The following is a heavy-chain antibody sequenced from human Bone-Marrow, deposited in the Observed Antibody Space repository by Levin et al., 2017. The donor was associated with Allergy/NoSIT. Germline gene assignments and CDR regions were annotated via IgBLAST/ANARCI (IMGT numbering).Heavy chain of an antibody. CDR3: ARGVWEWNFFDY. CDR1: GFNFNAKA. V-gene: IGHV3-30*04. J-gene: IGHJ4*02. CDR2: ISYDGRNE. D-gene: IGHD1-26*01. Sequence: GESLKISCAASGFNFNAKAIHWVRQAPGQGLEWVAGISYDGRNEFYADSVRGRFTISRDNSKSTVDLQMSSLTTEDTAVYYCARGVWEWNFFDYWGQGTLVTVSS.